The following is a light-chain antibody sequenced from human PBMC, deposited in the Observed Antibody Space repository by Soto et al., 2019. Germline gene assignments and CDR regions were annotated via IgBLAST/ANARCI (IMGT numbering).Light chain of an antibody. J-gene: IGKJ1*01. Sequence: DIQMTQSPSTLSASVGDRVAITCRASQSITTLLAWYQQKPGKAPKLLIYKASSLESGVPSTFSGTGPGTGTESTLTINSLQPDDFATYYCQQYYSAPWTFGQGTKVEI. CDR1: QSITTL. CDR2: KAS. CDR3: QQYYSAPWT. V-gene: IGKV1-5*03.